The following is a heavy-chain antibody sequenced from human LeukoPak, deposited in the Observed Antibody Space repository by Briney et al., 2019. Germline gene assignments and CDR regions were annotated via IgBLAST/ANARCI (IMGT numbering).Heavy chain of an antibody. V-gene: IGHV3-21*01. CDR2: ISRISRYI. J-gene: IGHJ4*02. Sequence: PGGSLRLSCAASGFTFSSYSMNWVRPAPGKGREWVSSISRISRYIYYADLVKGRFTISGDNAKDSLYLQMNRLRAEATAVYYCASLYCSGGSCYSLWGQGTLVTVSS. CDR3: ASLYCSGGSCYSL. CDR1: GFTFSSYS. D-gene: IGHD2-15*01.